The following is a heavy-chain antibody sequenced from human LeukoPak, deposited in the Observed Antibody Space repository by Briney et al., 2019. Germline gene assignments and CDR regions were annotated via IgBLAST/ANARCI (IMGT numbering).Heavy chain of an antibody. Sequence: GGSLRLSCATTGFTFSAYAMSWVRQAPEKGLEWVATITGAGDATYHAASVMGRFTVSRDNSKNTLSLQMSSLRGEDTAVYYCAKSWGSGTYTFDYWGQGIVVTVSS. CDR1: GFTFSAYA. CDR3: AKSWGSGTYTFDY. V-gene: IGHV3-23*01. CDR2: ITGAGDAT. D-gene: IGHD3-10*01. J-gene: IGHJ4*02.